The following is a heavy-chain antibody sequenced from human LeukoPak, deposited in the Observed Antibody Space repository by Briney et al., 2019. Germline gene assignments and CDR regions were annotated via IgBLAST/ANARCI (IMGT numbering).Heavy chain of an antibody. CDR1: AFSFSSYG. CDR2: ISYDGSNK. Sequence: GGSLRLSCAASAFSFSSYGMHWVRQAPGKGLEWVAVISYDGSNKYFGDSVKGRFTISRDNSKNTLYLQMNSLRAEDTAVYYCAKARPAIAARVGYYYYGMDVWGQGTTVTVSS. J-gene: IGHJ6*02. V-gene: IGHV3-30*18. D-gene: IGHD6-6*01. CDR3: AKARPAIAARVGYYYYGMDV.